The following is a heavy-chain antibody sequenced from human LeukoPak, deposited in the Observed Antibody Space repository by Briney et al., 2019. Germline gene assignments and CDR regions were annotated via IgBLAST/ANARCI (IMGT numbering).Heavy chain of an antibody. CDR2: ISGSGGST. CDR3: AREGRQGTGGWYYFDY. V-gene: IGHV3-23*01. CDR1: GFTFSSYA. Sequence: GGSLRLSCAASGFTFSSYAMSWVRQAPGKGLEWVSAISGSGGSTYYADSVKGRFTISRDNSKNTLYLQMNSLRAEDTAVYYCAREGRQGTGGWYYFDYWGQGTLVTVSS. J-gene: IGHJ4*02. D-gene: IGHD2-8*02.